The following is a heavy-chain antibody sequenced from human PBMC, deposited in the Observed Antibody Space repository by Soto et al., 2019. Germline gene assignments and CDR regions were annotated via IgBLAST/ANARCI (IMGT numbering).Heavy chain of an antibody. CDR3: ARGSVDTVDSRGFYEY. CDR1: GGSSSGHY. Sequence: SETLSLTCAVYGGSSSGHYWSWIRQPPGKGLEWIGEINHSGGTSYNPSLKSRVTISVDTSKSQFSLKLTSVTAADRAVYYCARGSVDTVDSRGFYEYWTQGTPVTGSS. J-gene: IGHJ4*01. V-gene: IGHV4-34*01. CDR2: INHSGGT. D-gene: IGHD3-22*01.